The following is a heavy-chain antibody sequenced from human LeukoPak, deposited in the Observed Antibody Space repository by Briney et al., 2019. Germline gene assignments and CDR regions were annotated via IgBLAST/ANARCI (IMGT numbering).Heavy chain of an antibody. CDR2: ISASGGST. CDR3: AKWLVSSSWYYYYGMVV. V-gene: IGHV3-23*01. CDR1: GFTFSSYA. J-gene: IGHJ6*02. D-gene: IGHD6-13*01. Sequence: GGSLRLSCAASGFTFSSYAMSWARQAPEEGLEWVSGISASGGSTYYADTVKGRFTISRDNSKNTLYLQVNSLRAEDTAVYYCAKWLVSSSWYYYYGMVVWGQGTTVTVSS.